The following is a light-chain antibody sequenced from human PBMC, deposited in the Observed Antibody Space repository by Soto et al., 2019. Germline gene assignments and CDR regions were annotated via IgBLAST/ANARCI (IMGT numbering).Light chain of an antibody. V-gene: IGKV1-5*03. Sequence: DIQMTQSPSTLSASVGDRVTITCRASQSISNWLAWYQQKPGKAPNLLIYEASRLESAVPSRFSGSASGTEFTLTINSLQPDDFATYYCHQYSSYLETFGQGTKVEIK. CDR3: HQYSSYLET. CDR2: EAS. J-gene: IGKJ1*01. CDR1: QSISNW.